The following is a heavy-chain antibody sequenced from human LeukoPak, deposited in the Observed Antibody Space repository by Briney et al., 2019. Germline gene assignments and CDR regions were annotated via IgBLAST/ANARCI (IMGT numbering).Heavy chain of an antibody. CDR3: ARGMDDISGRGYYYYSMDV. Sequence: SETLSLTCTVSGGSISSGSYYWSWLRQPPGRGREWIGYIYYSGSTNYNPSLKSRVTISVDTSKNQFSLKLSSVTAADTAVYYCARGMDDISGRGYYYYSMDVWGKGTTVTISS. V-gene: IGHV4-61*01. J-gene: IGHJ6*03. D-gene: IGHD3-9*01. CDR1: GGSISSGSYY. CDR2: IYYSGST.